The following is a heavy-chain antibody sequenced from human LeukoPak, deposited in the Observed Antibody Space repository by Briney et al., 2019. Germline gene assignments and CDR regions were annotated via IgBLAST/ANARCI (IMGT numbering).Heavy chain of an antibody. V-gene: IGHV1-69*04. D-gene: IGHD5-18*01. CDR3: ARDQGLTAPPPYGLDV. CDR2: TIPVLNIT. J-gene: IGHJ6*02. Sequence: SVKVSCKTSGGTFSTSAITWVRQAPGQGLEWMGRTIPVLNITTYAQRFQGRVTITADTSTSTVYMELSSLRSEETAAYYCARDQGLTAPPPYGLDVWGQGTTVIVSS. CDR1: GGTFSTSA.